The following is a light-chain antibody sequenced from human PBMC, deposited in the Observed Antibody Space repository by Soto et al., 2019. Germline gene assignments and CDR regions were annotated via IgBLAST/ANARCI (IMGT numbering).Light chain of an antibody. V-gene: IGKV3D-20*02. J-gene: IGKJ2*01. CDR3: QYHTDWPPYT. CDR2: DSS. CDR1: QSIISNF. Sequence: EIVLTQSPGTLSLSPGETASLSCWASQSIISNFLAWYQQRRGQPPRLLIYDSSRRASGIPARFTGSGSGTAFTLTISRVEPEDSAVHYCQYHTDWPPYTFGQGTTLEI.